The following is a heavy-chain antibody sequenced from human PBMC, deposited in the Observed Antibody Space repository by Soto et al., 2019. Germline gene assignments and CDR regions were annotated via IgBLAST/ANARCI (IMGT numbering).Heavy chain of an antibody. J-gene: IGHJ6*02. D-gene: IGHD6-13*01. CDR1: GGSFSGYY. CDR2: INHSGST. V-gene: IGHV4-34*01. Sequence: SETLSLTCAVYGGSFSGYYWSWIRQPPGKGLEWIGEINHSGSTNYNPSLKSRVTISVDTSKNQFSLKLSSVTAADTAVYYCAREWVAAAGTRFYYYYYGMDVWGQGTTVTVS. CDR3: AREWVAAAGTRFYYYYYGMDV.